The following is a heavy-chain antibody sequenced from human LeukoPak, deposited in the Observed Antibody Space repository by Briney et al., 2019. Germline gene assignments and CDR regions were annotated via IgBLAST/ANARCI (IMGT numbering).Heavy chain of an antibody. V-gene: IGHV4-39*01. D-gene: IGHD5-12*01. J-gene: IGHJ4*02. Sequence: SETLSLTCTVSGGSISSSSYYWGWIRQPPGKGLEWIGSIYYSGSTYYNPSLKSRVTISVDTSKNQFSLKLSFVTAADTAVYYCARSATRLGSGPIDYWGQGTLVTVSS. CDR1: GGSISSSSYY. CDR2: IYYSGST. CDR3: ARSATRLGSGPIDY.